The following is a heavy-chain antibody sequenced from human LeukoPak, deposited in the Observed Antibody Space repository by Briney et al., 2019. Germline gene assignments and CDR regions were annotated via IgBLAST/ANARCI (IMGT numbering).Heavy chain of an antibody. CDR3: ARGAEYYYYMDV. J-gene: IGHJ6*03. V-gene: IGHV1-2*02. CDR1: GYTFTGYY. Sequence: ASVKVSCKASGYTFTGYYMHWVRQAPGQGLEWMGWINPYSGGRNNAQKFQGRVTMTRDTSISTAYMELSRLRSDDTAVYYCARGAEYYYYMDVWGKGTTV. CDR2: INPYSGGR.